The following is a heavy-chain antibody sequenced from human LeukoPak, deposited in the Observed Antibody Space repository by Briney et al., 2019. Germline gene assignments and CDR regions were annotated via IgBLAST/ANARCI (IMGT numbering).Heavy chain of an antibody. CDR2: IYYSGST. J-gene: IGHJ4*02. CDR1: GGSISSGGYY. D-gene: IGHD5-12*01. V-gene: IGHV4-31*03. Sequence: DPSETLSLTCTVSGGSISSGGYYWSWIRQHPGKGLEWIGYIYYSGSTYYNPSLESRVTISVDTSKNQFSLKLSSVTAADTAVYYCARGPKERGYSGYDPLDYWGQGTLVTVSS. CDR3: ARGPKERGYSGYDPLDY.